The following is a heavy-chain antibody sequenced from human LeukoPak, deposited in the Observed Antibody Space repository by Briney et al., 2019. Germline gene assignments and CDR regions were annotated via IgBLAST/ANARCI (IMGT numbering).Heavy chain of an antibody. CDR1: GFTFNTYW. J-gene: IGHJ4*02. D-gene: IGHD3-22*01. CDR3: AKDLLRGYYDSSGYYSY. CDR2: IKQDGGEK. V-gene: IGHV3-7*03. Sequence: GGSLRLSCAASGFTFNTYWMTWVRQAPGEGLEWVANIKQDGGEKYYVDSVRGRFTISRDNAKNSLYLQMNSLRAEDTALYYCAKDLLRGYYDSSGYYSYWGQGTLVTVSS.